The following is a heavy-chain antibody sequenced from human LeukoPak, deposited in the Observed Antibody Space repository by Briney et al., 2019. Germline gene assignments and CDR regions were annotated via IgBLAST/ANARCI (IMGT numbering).Heavy chain of an antibody. Sequence: SETLSLTCSVSGGSINSYYWSWIRQPPGKGLEWIGYIYYSGSTNYNPSLKSRVTISIDTSKNQFSLKLNSVTAADTAVYYCARGGGGSSTVTTYWFDPWGQGALVTVSS. D-gene: IGHD4-17*01. V-gene: IGHV4-59*01. CDR1: GGSINSYY. J-gene: IGHJ5*02. CDR3: ARGGGGSSTVTTYWFDP. CDR2: IYYSGST.